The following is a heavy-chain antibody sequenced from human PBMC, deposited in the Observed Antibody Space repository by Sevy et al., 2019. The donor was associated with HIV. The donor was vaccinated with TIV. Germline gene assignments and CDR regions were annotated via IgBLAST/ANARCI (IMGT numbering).Heavy chain of an antibody. CDR1: GFTFSTYW. D-gene: IGHD5-18*01. CDR3: VREGGGGYSYSLDS. Sequence: GGSLRLSCAASGFTFSTYWMSWVRQAPGKGLEWVATMKQDGSEKDYVDSVKGRFTISRDNAKNSLYLQMNSLRGEDTVVYYCVREGGGGYSYSLDSWGQGTLVTVSS. J-gene: IGHJ4*02. CDR2: MKQDGSEK. V-gene: IGHV3-7*01.